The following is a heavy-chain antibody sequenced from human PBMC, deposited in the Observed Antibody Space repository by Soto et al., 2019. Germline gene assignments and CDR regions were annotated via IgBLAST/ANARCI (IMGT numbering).Heavy chain of an antibody. CDR1: GFTFSSYE. J-gene: IGHJ2*01. V-gene: IGHV3-48*03. CDR2: ISSSGSTI. Sequence: VQLVESGGDLVQPGGSLRLSCAASGFTFSSYEMNWVRQAPGKGLEWVSYISSSGSTIYYADSVKGRFTISRDNAKNSLYLQMNSLRAEDTAVYYCASLFGSPRYFDLWGRGTLVTVSS. CDR3: ASLFGSPRYFDL. D-gene: IGHD3-3*01.